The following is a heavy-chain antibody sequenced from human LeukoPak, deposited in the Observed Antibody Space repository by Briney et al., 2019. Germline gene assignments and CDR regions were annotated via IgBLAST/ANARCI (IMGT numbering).Heavy chain of an antibody. J-gene: IGHJ4*02. D-gene: IGHD3-10*01. CDR3: AKVTPYGSGSL. Sequence: GGSLRLSCAASKFNFAMSWVRQTADKRLEWVSAISGSGDATFYTDSVKGRFTISRDNSKNTLYLQMNSLRAENTAVYYCAKVTPYGSGSLWGQGTLVTVSS. CDR2: ISGSGDAT. V-gene: IGHV3-23*01. CDR1: KFNFA.